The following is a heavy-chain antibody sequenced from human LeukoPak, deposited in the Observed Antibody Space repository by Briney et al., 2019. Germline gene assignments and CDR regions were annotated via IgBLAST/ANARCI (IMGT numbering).Heavy chain of an antibody. V-gene: IGHV4-59*01. D-gene: IGHD6-6*01. Sequence: SETLSPTCTVSGGSISSYFWTWIRQPPGKGLEWIGYIYHTGNTNYSPSLRGRVTMSIDTSRNQFSLKLNSVTATDTAVYYCAREGLAARRGGFDIWGQGTVVTVSS. CDR2: IYHTGNT. J-gene: IGHJ3*02. CDR3: AREGLAARRGGFDI. CDR1: GGSISSYF.